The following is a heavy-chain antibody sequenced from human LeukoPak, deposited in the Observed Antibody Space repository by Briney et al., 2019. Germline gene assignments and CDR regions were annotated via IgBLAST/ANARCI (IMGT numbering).Heavy chain of an antibody. V-gene: IGHV3-30*02. CDR1: GCTFSSYG. J-gene: IGHJ6*03. CDR2: IRYDGSNK. CDR3: AKDGAPRVPAAARTLYYYYYYMDV. Sequence: GGSLRLSCAASGCTFSSYGMHWVRQAPGRGLEWVAFIRYDGSNKYYADSVKGRFTISRDNSKNTLYLQMNSLRAEDTAVYYCAKDGAPRVPAAARTLYYYYYYMDVWGKGTTVTISS. D-gene: IGHD2-2*01.